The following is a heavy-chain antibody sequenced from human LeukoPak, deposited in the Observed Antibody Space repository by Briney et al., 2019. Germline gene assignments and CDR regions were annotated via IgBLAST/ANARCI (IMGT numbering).Heavy chain of an antibody. V-gene: IGHV4-59*01. J-gene: IGHJ4*02. CDR3: ARESSSYFDP. Sequence: GSLRLSCAASGFTFSSYAMSWIRQPPGKGLEWIGNIFYSGSTNYNSSLKSRVTISVDTSKNQFSLKLSSVTAADTAVYYCARESSSYFDPWGQGTLVTVSS. D-gene: IGHD6-13*01. CDR2: IFYSGST. CDR1: GFTFSSYA.